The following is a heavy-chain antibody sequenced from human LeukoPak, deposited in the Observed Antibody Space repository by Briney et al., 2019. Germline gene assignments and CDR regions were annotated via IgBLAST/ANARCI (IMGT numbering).Heavy chain of an antibody. V-gene: IGHV1-8*01. CDR1: GYTFASYD. D-gene: IGHD3-10*01. CDR2: MSPNSGDT. Sequence: ASVKVSCKASGYTFASYDINWVRQTAGQGLEWIGWMSPNSGDTGYAQKFQGRVTITRDTSASTAYMELSSLRSEDTAVYYCVLLWFGRLDYWGQGTLVTVSS. CDR3: VLLWFGRLDY. J-gene: IGHJ4*02.